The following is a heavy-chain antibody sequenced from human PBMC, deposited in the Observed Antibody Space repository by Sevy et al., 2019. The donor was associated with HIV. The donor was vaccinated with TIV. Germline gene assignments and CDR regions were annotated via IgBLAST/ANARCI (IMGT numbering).Heavy chain of an antibody. D-gene: IGHD6-6*01. CDR2: ISYDGSNK. CDR3: AKAAGAARMRVYYYYYGMDV. CDR1: GFTFSSYG. V-gene: IGHV3-30*18. J-gene: IGHJ6*02. Sequence: GWSLRLSCAASGFTFSSYGMHWVRQAPGKGLEWVAVISYDGSNKYYADSVKGRFTISRDNSKNTLYLQMNSLRAEDTAVYYCAKAAGAARMRVYYYYYGMDVWGQGTTVTVSS.